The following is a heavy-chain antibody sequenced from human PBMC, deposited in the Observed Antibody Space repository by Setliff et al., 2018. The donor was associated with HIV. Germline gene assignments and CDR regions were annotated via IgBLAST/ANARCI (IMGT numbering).Heavy chain of an antibody. D-gene: IGHD3-22*01. CDR3: ARLMKTYYYDTSGYYAPWGNFDH. CDR1: GFSLSNTRMG. Sequence: SGPTLVNPPTETLTLTCTVSGFSLSNTRMGVSWIRQPPGKALEWLTHIFSDDEKSYSTSLKSRLTISKDTSKSQVVLTMTNLDPVDTATYYCARLMKTYYYDTSGYYAPWGNFDHWGQGTLVTVSS. J-gene: IGHJ4*02. CDR2: IFSDDEK. V-gene: IGHV2-26*01.